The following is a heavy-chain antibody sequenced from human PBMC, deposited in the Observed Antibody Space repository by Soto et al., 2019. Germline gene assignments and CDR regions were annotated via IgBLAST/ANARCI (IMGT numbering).Heavy chain of an antibody. V-gene: IGHV1-3*01. CDR1: GYTFTSYA. CDR3: ARDRVRYFDWLSPHGAFEI. D-gene: IGHD3-9*01. Sequence: GASVKVSCKASGYTFTSYAMHWVRQAPGQRLEWMGWINAGNGNTKYSQKFQGRVTITRDTSASTAYMELSSLRSEDTAVYYCARDRVRYFDWLSPHGAFEIWGQGTMVTVSS. J-gene: IGHJ3*02. CDR2: INAGNGNT.